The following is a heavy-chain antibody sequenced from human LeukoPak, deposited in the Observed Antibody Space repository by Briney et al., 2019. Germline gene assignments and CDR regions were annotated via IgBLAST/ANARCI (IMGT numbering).Heavy chain of an antibody. D-gene: IGHD2-15*01. J-gene: IGHJ2*01. CDR3: ARYFCSGGICRYFDL. Sequence: SETLSLTCTVSGGSISSSSYYWGWIRQPPGKGLEWIGSIYYSGSTHYYPSLKSRVTISVDTSKNQFSLKLSSVTAADTAVYYCARYFCSGGICRYFDLWGRGTLVTVSS. CDR2: IYYSGST. V-gene: IGHV4-39*07. CDR1: GGSISSSSYY.